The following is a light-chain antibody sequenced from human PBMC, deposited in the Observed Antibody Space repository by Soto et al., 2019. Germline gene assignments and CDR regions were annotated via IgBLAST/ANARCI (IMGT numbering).Light chain of an antibody. V-gene: IGLV2-11*01. Sequence: QSALTQPRSVSGSPGQSVTISCTGTSSDVGAYNFVSWYQQHPGRVPKLMIYDVSRRPSGVPDRFSGSKSGNTASLTISGLQADAEADDYCCSYAGSYPLVFGGGTKLTVL. J-gene: IGLJ3*02. CDR1: SSDVGAYNF. CDR3: CSYAGSYPLV. CDR2: DVS.